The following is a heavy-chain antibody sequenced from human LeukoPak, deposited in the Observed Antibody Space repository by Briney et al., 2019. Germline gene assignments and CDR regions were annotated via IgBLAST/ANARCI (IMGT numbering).Heavy chain of an antibody. J-gene: IGHJ5*02. D-gene: IGHD5-18*01. Sequence: ASVKVSCKASGYTFTSYDINWVRQATGQGLEWMGWMNPNSGNTGYAQKFQGRVTMTRNTSISTAYMELSSLRSEDTAEYYCARHPPGGYSYQKGNWFDPWGQGTLVTVSS. V-gene: IGHV1-8*01. CDR1: GYTFTSYD. CDR3: ARHPPGGYSYQKGNWFDP. CDR2: MNPNSGNT.